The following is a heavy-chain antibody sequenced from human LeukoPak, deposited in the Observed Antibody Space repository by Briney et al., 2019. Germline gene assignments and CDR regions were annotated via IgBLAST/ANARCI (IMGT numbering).Heavy chain of an antibody. D-gene: IGHD4-11*01. J-gene: IGHJ4*02. Sequence: SETLSLTCAVYGGSFSGYYWSWIRQPLGKGLEWIGEINHSGSTNYNPSLKSRVTISVDTSKNQFSLKLSSVTAADTAVYYCARGWGYSNYSLDYWGQGTLVTVSS. V-gene: IGHV4-34*01. CDR1: GGSFSGYY. CDR2: INHSGST. CDR3: ARGWGYSNYSLDY.